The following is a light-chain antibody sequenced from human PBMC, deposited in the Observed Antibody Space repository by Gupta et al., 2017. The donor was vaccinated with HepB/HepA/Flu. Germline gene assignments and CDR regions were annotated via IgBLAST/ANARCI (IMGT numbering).Light chain of an antibody. Sequence: DIQMTQLPSTLSASVGDRVTITCRASQSIDIWLAWYQQKTGKAPNLLIYKASTLQSGVPSRFSGGGSGTEFTLTISSLQPDDFGTYYCQQSKSYPLTFGGGTKVEI. CDR2: KAS. J-gene: IGKJ4*01. V-gene: IGKV1-5*03. CDR1: QSIDIW. CDR3: QQSKSYPLT.